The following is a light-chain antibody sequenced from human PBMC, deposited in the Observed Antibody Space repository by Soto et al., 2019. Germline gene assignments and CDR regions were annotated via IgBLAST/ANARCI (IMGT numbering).Light chain of an antibody. V-gene: IGKV1-5*03. CDR2: RAS. Sequence: DIQMTQSPSTLSAFVGDRVTITCRASQTINSWLAWYQQKPGRAPKLLIFRASTLEGGVPSRFTGSGSGTEFIFTIGSLQPDDFAVYYCQQYHNYPPTFGQGTKVEI. CDR3: QQYHNYPPT. CDR1: QTINSW. J-gene: IGKJ1*01.